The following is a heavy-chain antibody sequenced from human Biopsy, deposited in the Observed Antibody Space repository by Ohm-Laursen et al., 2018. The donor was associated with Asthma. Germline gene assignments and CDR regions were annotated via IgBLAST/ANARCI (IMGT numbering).Heavy chain of an antibody. D-gene: IGHD1-20*01. CDR1: GGYLTGHY. V-gene: IGHV4-34*01. CDR2: IDQSGYT. J-gene: IGHJ5*02. Sequence: GTLSLTCTVYGGYLTGHYWNWIRQPPGKGLEWIGEIDQSGYTNYNPSLKSRVTISVDTSKNQFHLNLSSVTAADTAVYFCARAAITGIRGWFDPWGQGTQVTVSS. CDR3: ARAAITGIRGWFDP.